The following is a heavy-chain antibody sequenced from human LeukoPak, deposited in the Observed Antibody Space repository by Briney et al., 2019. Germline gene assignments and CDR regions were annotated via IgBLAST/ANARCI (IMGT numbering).Heavy chain of an antibody. CDR1: GFTFSSYN. Sequence: GGSLRLSCAASGFTFSSYNMNWVRQAPGKGLEWVSSISTSSSYIYYADSVKGRFTISRDNARKSLFLQMNSLRVEDTAVYYCARDLAWGAFDYWGQGTLVTVSS. CDR2: ISTSSSYI. D-gene: IGHD7-27*01. J-gene: IGHJ4*02. CDR3: ARDLAWGAFDY. V-gene: IGHV3-21*04.